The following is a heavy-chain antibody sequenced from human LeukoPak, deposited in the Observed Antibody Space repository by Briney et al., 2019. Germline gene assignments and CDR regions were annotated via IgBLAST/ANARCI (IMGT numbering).Heavy chain of an antibody. CDR2: ISGSGGST. V-gene: IGHV3-23*01. CDR3: AKDDCSSTSCYYFGEYYFDY. CDR1: GSTFSSYA. Sequence: GASLRLSCAASGSTFSSYAMSWVRQAPGEGLEWVSAISGSGGSTYYADSVKGRFTISRDNSKNTLYLQMNSLRAEDTAVYYCAKDDCSSTSCYYFGEYYFDYWGQGTLVTVSS. J-gene: IGHJ4*02. D-gene: IGHD2-2*01.